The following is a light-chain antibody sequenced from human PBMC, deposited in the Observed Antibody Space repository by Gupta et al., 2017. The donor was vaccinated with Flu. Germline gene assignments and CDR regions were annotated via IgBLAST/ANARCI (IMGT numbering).Light chain of an antibody. CDR1: STDVGGYEL. CDR2: GVN. CDR3: SSYAVNDKYV. J-gene: IGLJ1*01. Sequence: QSALTQPPSASGSPGQSVTNPCTGTSTDVGGYELVSWYQQHPDKGHKLIIYGVNKPPAGVTDRFSGSKSISTASLTVAGLQAEDEADYYCSSYAVNDKYVFGTGTKVTVL. V-gene: IGLV2-8*01.